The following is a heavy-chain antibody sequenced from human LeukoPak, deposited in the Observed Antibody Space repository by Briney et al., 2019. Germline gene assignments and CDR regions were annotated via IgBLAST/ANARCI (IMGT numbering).Heavy chain of an antibody. CDR2: INPNSGGT. V-gene: IGHV1-2*02. CDR3: ARVRQQLSRKYYYYYYMDV. J-gene: IGHJ6*03. D-gene: IGHD6-13*01. CDR1: GYTFTGYY. Sequence: ASVKVSCKASGYTFTGYYMHWVRQAPGQGLEWMGWINPNSGGTNYAQKFQGRVTMTRDTSISTAYMELSRLRSEDTAVYYCARVRQQLSRKYYYYYYMDVWGKGTTVTVSS.